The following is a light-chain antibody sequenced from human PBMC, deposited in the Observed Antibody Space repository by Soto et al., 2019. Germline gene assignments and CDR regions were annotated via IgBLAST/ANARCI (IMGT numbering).Light chain of an antibody. CDR1: SSNIGSNY. CDR2: RNN. J-gene: IGLJ3*02. CDR3: AAWADSLSGWV. Sequence: QSVLTQPPSASGTPGQRVTISCSGSSSNIGSNYVYWYQQLPGTAPKLLIYRNNQRPSGVPYRFSGSKSGNSASLAISGLRSEDEADYYCAAWADSLSGWVFGGGTKLTVL. V-gene: IGLV1-47*01.